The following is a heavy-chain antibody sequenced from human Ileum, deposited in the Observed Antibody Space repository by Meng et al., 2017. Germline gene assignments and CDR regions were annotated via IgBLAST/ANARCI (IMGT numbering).Heavy chain of an antibody. CDR1: GGSISSSSYY. V-gene: IGHV4-39*07. D-gene: IGHD3-22*01. J-gene: IGHJ3*02. CDR2: IYYSGST. CDR3: ARAASYYYDSSALDDAFDI. Sequence: GSLRLSCTVSGGSISSSSYYWDWIRQPPGKGLGWIGSIYYSGSTYYNPSLKSRVTISVDTSKNQFSLKLSSVTAADTAVYYCARAASYYYDSSALDDAFDIWGQGTMVTVSS.